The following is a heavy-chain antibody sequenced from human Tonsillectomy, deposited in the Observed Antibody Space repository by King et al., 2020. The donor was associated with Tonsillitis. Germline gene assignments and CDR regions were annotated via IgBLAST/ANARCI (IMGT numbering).Heavy chain of an antibody. Sequence: VQLVESGGGVVQPGKSLRLSCGASGFTFNSSVIHWVRQAPGKGLGWVAVITFDGSNTYYGDSVKGRFTVSRDNSKSTVYLLMNSLRPEDTALYYCARERTTGWYAPRWDWGQGTRVIVSS. V-gene: IGHV3-30*03. CDR2: ITFDGSNT. CDR3: ARERTTGWYAPRWD. CDR1: GFTFNSSV. D-gene: IGHD6-19*01. J-gene: IGHJ4*02.